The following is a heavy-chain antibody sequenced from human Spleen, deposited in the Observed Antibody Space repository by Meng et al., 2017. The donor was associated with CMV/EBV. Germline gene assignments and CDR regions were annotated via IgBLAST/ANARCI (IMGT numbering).Heavy chain of an antibody. CDR2: IYYSGST. J-gene: IGHJ4*02. Sequence: SETLSLTCTVSGGSISSYYWSWIRQPPGKGLEWIGYIYYSGSTNYNPSLKSRVTISVDTSKNQFSLKLSSVTAADTAVYYCARETYQLLFDYWDQGTLVTVSS. CDR1: GGSISSYY. D-gene: IGHD2-2*01. V-gene: IGHV4-59*01. CDR3: ARETYQLLFDY.